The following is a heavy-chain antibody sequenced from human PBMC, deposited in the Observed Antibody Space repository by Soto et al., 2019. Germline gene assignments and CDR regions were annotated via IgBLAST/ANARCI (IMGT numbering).Heavy chain of an antibody. CDR3: AKGHSWFDFDGFDS. CDR2: LYHSGSP. J-gene: IGHJ4*02. CDR1: GATVKNFY. V-gene: IGHV4-59*02. Sequence: QVHLQASGPGLVKPSETLSLTCTVSGATVKNFYWSWVRQSPEKGLEWIGHLYHSGSPIYNPSLKLRITISVDTSKNQFSLTLTSVTAADTAVYFCAKGHSWFDFDGFDSWGQGTLVTVSS. D-gene: IGHD3-10*01.